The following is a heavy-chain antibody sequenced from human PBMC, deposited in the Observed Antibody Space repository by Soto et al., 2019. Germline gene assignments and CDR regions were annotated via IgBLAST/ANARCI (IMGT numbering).Heavy chain of an antibody. CDR2: IYYSGST. CDR3: ARLPGGARDWFDS. V-gene: IGHV4-61*08. CDR1: GGSISGGDYY. D-gene: IGHD3-10*01. J-gene: IGHJ5*01. Sequence: SETLSLTCTVSGGSISGGDYYWSWIRQPPGKGLEWIGYIYYSGSTNYNPSLKSRVTISVDTSKNQVSLNLSSVTAADTAVYYCARLPGGARDWFDSRGQGTLLTVSS.